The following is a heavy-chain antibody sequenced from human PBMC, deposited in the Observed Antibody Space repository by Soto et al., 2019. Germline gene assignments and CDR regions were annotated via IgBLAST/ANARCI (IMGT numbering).Heavy chain of an antibody. CDR1: GFSLSTSGMC. CDR2: IDWDDDK. CDR3: ARISHYGDYASFDY. V-gene: IGHV2-70*11. D-gene: IGHD4-17*01. Sequence: SGPTLVNPTQTLTLTCTFSGFSLSTSGMCVSWIRQPPGKALEWLARIDWDDDKYYSTSLKTRLTISKDTSKNQVVLTMTNMDPVDTATYYCARISHYGDYASFDYWGQGTLVTVSS. J-gene: IGHJ4*02.